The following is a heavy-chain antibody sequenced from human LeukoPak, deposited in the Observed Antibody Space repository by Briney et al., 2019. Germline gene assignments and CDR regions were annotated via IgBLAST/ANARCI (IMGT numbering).Heavy chain of an antibody. CDR2: INPSGGST. CDR1: GYTFTSYY. D-gene: IGHD2-2*02. V-gene: IGHV1-46*01. J-gene: IGHJ3*02. Sequence: ASVKVSCKASGYTFTSYYMHWVRQAPGQGLEWMGIINPSGGSTSYAQKFQGRVTMTRDTSTSTVYMELSSLRSEDTAVYYCARAARDCSSTSCYKGDAFDIWGQGTMVTVSS. CDR3: ARAARDCSSTSCYKGDAFDI.